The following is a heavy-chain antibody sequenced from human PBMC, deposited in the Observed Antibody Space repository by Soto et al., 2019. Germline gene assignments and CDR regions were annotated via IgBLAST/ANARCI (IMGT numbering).Heavy chain of an antibody. CDR2: ISNHNGVT. D-gene: IGHD1-1*01. J-gene: IGHJ4*02. CDR1: GYTFASYG. V-gene: IGHV1-18*01. CDR3: ARDRRNPEH. Sequence: ASVKVSCKASGYTFASYGISWVRQAPGQGLEWMGWISNHNGVTNYAQKFQDRVTMTTDTSTSTAYMELRSLRSDDTAMYYCARDRRNPEHWGQETLVTVAS.